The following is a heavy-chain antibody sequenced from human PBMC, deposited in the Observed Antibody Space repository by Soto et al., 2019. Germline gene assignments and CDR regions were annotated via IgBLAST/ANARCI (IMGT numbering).Heavy chain of an antibody. CDR1: GFTFSSYS. CDR3: ARGSVADGWFDP. V-gene: IGHV3-21*01. CDR2: ISSSSSYI. Sequence: GGSLRLSCAASGFTFSSYSMNWVRQAPGKGLEWVSSISSSSSYIYYADSVKGRFTISRDNAKNSLYLQMNSLRAEDTAVYYCARGSVADGWFDPWGQGTLVTAPQ. J-gene: IGHJ5*02. D-gene: IGHD2-15*01.